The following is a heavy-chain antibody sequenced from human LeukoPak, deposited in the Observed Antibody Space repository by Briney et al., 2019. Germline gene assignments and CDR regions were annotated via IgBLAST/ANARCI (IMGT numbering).Heavy chain of an antibody. CDR1: GYTFTGYY. Sequence: GASVKVSCKASGYTFTGYYMHWVRQAPGQGLEWMGWIIPILGIANYAQKFQGRVTITADKSTSTAYMELSSLRSEDTAVYYCAREVDCTNGVCYTGAGGWFDPWGQGTLVTVSS. V-gene: IGHV1-69*10. J-gene: IGHJ5*02. D-gene: IGHD2-8*01. CDR2: IIPILGIA. CDR3: AREVDCTNGVCYTGAGGWFDP.